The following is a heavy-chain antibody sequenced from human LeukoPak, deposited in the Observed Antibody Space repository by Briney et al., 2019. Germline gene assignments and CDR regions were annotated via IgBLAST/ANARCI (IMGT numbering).Heavy chain of an antibody. CDR1: GGSISSSSYY. CDR3: ARELGTSNTFAY. V-gene: IGHV4-39*02. D-gene: IGHD7-27*01. J-gene: IGHJ4*02. Sequence: SETLSLTCTVSGGSISSSSYYWGWIRQPPGKGLEWIGSIYYSGSTYYNPSLKSRVTISVDTSKNQFSLKLSSVTAADTAVYYCARELGTSNTFAYWGQTCLVTVSS. CDR2: IYYSGST.